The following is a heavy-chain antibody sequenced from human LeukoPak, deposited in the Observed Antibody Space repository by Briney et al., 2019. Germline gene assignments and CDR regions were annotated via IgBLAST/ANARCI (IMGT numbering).Heavy chain of an antibody. J-gene: IGHJ5*02. CDR3: ARGYCTGGSCYSGIAWFDP. Sequence: HPGGSLRLSCAASGFTVSSNFMSWVRQAPGKGLEWVSAIYSGGSTYYADSVKGRFTISRDISKNTLFFEMNSLRAEDTAVYYCARGYCTGGSCYSGIAWFDPWGQGTLVTVSS. V-gene: IGHV3-66*01. CDR1: GFTVSSNF. D-gene: IGHD2-15*01. CDR2: IYSGGST.